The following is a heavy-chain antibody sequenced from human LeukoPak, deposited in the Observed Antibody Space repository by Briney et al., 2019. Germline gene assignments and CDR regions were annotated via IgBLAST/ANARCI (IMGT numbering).Heavy chain of an antibody. J-gene: IGHJ4*02. V-gene: IGHV1-2*02. Sequence: ASVKVSCKTSGYTFTGYYMHWVRQAPGQGLEWMGLMNPNSGATNYAQKFQSRVSLTRDMSISTAYLELTSVTSDDTALYYCARDGSGSGWYFFDCWGQGTLVTVSS. CDR2: MNPNSGAT. D-gene: IGHD6-19*01. CDR1: GYTFTGYY. CDR3: ARDGSGSGWYFFDC.